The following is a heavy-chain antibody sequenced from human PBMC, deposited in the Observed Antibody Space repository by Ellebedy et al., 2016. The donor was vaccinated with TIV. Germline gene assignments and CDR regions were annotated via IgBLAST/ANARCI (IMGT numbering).Heavy chain of an antibody. CDR3: ARAGIARARDY. CDR1: GFTFSNYW. D-gene: IGHD6-13*01. J-gene: IGHJ4*02. V-gene: IGHV3-7*01. Sequence: PGGSLRLSCAASGFTFSNYWMSRVRQAPGKGLEWVASIKEDGSETNYVGSVKGRITISRDNAKNSVYLQMNSLRAEDTAVYYCARAGIARARDYWGQGTLVTVSS. CDR2: IKEDGSET.